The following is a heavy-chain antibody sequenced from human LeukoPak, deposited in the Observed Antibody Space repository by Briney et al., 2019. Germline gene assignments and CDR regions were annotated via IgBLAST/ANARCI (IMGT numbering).Heavy chain of an antibody. CDR2: IGADSGNT. J-gene: IGHJ4*02. CDR1: GHTFTNFG. Sequence: ASVKVSCRASGHTFTNFGITWVRQAPGQGLEWMGWIGADSGNTNYAQKFQGRVTLSIDTSTSTAYIELRTLGSDDTAVYFCAKNRGATWWDLVDYWGQGTLVTVSS. CDR3: AKNRGATWWDLVDY. D-gene: IGHD1-26*01. V-gene: IGHV1-18*01.